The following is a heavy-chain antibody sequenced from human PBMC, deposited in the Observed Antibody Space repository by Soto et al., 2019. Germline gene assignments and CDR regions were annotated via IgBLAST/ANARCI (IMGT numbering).Heavy chain of an antibody. D-gene: IGHD5-12*01. J-gene: IGHJ6*02. CDR3: ARLAMATRRGYYGMDV. Sequence: PGESLKISCKGSGYSFTSYWISWVRQMPGKGLEWMGRIDPSDSYTNYSPSFQGHVTISADKSISTAYLQWSSLKASDTAMYYCARLAMATRRGYYGMDVWGQGTLVTVSS. CDR2: IDPSDSYT. CDR1: GYSFTSYW. V-gene: IGHV5-10-1*01.